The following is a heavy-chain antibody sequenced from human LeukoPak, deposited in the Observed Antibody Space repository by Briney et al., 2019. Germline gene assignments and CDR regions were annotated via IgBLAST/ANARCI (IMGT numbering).Heavy chain of an antibody. J-gene: IGHJ4*02. Sequence: GGSLRLSCAASGFSFSSYTISWVRQAPGKGLEWVSSISGSGDNTYYAESVKGRFTISRDNSKNTLFLQMNSLRAEDTVVFYCAKRSGYTTGWFFDFWGQGTLVTVSS. CDR3: AKRSGYTTGWFFDF. CDR1: GFSFSSYT. D-gene: IGHD6-19*01. CDR2: ISGSGDNT. V-gene: IGHV3-23*01.